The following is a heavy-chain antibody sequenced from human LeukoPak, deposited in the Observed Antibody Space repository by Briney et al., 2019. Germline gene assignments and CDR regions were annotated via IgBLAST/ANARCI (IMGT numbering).Heavy chain of an antibody. V-gene: IGHV5-51*01. Sequence: GKSLKTSCKVAEYTFTNYWIGWVRQMPGKGLEWVGITYLRDSDARYRPSFQDQVTISADKSTRTTYLQWSSLKASDSAMYYCATTLTNYCSSTGCYADHWGQGTLVTVSS. CDR3: ATTLTNYCSSTGCYADH. CDR1: EYTFTNYW. CDR2: TYLRDSDA. J-gene: IGHJ4*01. D-gene: IGHD2-2*01.